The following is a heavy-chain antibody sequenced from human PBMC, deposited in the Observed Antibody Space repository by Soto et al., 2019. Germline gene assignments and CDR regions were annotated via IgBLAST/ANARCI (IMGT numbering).Heavy chain of an antibody. CDR3: VRVGYAYGNDP. CDR2: ISSSGATI. V-gene: IGHV3-11*01. Sequence: GGSLRLSCAASGFTFSDYYMSWIRQAPGKGLEWISYISSSGATIYYADSVKGRFTTSGDNANNSLFLEMNSPRAEDTAVYYCVRVGYAYGNDPWGQGTLVTVSS. J-gene: IGHJ5*02. CDR1: GFTFSDYY. D-gene: IGHD3-10*01.